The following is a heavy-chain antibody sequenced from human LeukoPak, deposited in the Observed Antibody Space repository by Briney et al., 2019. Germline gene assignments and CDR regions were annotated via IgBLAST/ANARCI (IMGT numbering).Heavy chain of an antibody. Sequence: GGSLRLSCAASGFTFSNACMNWVRQAPGKGLECVGRIKSNTDGETTDYAAPVKGRITISRDDSKNTLYLQMTSLKTENTAVYYCSRHRRSGSGSYYSDYWGQGTLVTVSS. J-gene: IGHJ4*02. CDR2: IKSNTDGETT. V-gene: IGHV3-15*07. CDR3: SRHRRSGSGSYYSDY. CDR1: GFTFSNAC. D-gene: IGHD1-26*01.